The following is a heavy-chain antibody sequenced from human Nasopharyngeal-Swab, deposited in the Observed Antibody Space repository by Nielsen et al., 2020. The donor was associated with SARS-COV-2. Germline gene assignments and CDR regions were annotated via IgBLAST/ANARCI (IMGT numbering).Heavy chain of an antibody. CDR2: IWYDGTNK. V-gene: IGHV3-33*01. J-gene: IGHJ4*02. D-gene: IGHD3-22*01. CDR1: GFSVTSHG. CDR3: HLSSGYDGYINY. Sequence: GESLKISCKASGFSVTSHGMHWVRQAPGKGLERVAVIWYDGTNKFYADSVKGRFTISRDNSKNTLYLQMNSLRAEDTAMYYCHLSSGYDGYINYWGQGTLVTVSS.